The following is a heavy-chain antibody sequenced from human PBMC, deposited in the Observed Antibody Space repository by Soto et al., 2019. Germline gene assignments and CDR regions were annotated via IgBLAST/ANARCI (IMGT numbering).Heavy chain of an antibody. Sequence: EASVKVSCKASGGTFSSYAISWVRQAPGQGLEWMGGIIPIFGTANYAQKFQGRVTITADESTSTAYMELSSLRSEDTAVYYCARDRAIQLWPGFEPWGQGTLVTSP. CDR3: ARDRAIQLWPGFEP. D-gene: IGHD5-18*01. V-gene: IGHV1-69*13. CDR1: GGTFSSYA. CDR2: IIPIFGTA. J-gene: IGHJ5*02.